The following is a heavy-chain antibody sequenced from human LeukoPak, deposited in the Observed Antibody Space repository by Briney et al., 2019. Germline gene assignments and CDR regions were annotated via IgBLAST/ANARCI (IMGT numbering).Heavy chain of an antibody. CDR2: ISYDGSNK. Sequence: GRSLRLSCAASGLTFSSYAMHWVRQAPGKGLEWVAVISYDGSNKYYADSVKGRFTISRDNSKNTLYLQMNSLRAEVTAVYYCARGREDTAWSPPDYWGQGTLVTVSS. J-gene: IGHJ4*02. CDR3: ARGREDTAWSPPDY. V-gene: IGHV3-30-3*01. CDR1: GLTFSSYA. D-gene: IGHD5-18*01.